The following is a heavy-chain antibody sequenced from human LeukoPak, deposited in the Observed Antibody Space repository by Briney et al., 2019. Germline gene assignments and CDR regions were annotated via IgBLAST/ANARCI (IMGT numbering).Heavy chain of an antibody. J-gene: IGHJ4*02. Sequence: KPGGSLRLSCAASGFTFSSYWMHWVRQAPGKGLEWVSTISDGSRDTHYAGSVKGRFTISRDDSQNIVYLQMDSLRAEDTALYYCTTRLRNHFDYWGQGTQVTVSS. D-gene: IGHD5-12*01. V-gene: IGHV3-21*04. CDR3: TTRLRNHFDY. CDR1: GFTFSSYW. CDR2: ISDGSRDT.